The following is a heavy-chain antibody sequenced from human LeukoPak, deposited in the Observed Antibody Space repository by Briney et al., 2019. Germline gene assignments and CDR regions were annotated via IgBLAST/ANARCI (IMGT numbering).Heavy chain of an antibody. V-gene: IGHV1-2*02. D-gene: IGHD2-2*01. CDR2: INPNSGGT. CDR3: ARDHGDCSSTSCYGFDY. CDR1: GYTFTSYG. J-gene: IGHJ4*02. Sequence: ASVKVSCKASGYTFTSYGISWVRQAPGQGLEWMGWINPNSGGTNYAQKFQGRVTMTRDTSISTAYMELSRLRSDDTAVYYCARDHGDCSSTSCYGFDYWGQGTLVTVSS.